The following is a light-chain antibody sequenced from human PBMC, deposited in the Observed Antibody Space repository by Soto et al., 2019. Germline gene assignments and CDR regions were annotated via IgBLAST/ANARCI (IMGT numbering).Light chain of an antibody. J-gene: IGKJ1*01. CDR3: HQCQSWPRT. V-gene: IGKV3-11*01. CDR1: QTINTK. CDR2: LAS. Sequence: IVLTQYPATLSSSPGDRFTLSCMASQTINTKLVWYQHKPGQAPRLLIYLASNRAAGVPGRFSGSGSGTDFTLTISDVQPEDFALYYCHQCQSWPRTFGPGTQVDIK.